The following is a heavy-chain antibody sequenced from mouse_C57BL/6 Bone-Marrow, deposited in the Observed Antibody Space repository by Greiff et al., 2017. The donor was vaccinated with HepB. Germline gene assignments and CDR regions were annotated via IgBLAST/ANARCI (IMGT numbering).Heavy chain of an antibody. J-gene: IGHJ1*03. CDR1: GYSFTDYN. Sequence: EVKLMESGPELVKPGASVKISCKASGYSFTDYNMNWVKQSNGKSLEWIGVINPNYGTTSYNQKFKGKATLTVDQSSSTAYMQLNSLTSEDSAVYYCARSYYSPWYFDVWGTGTTVTVSS. CDR3: ARSYYSPWYFDV. V-gene: IGHV1-39*01. D-gene: IGHD2-12*01. CDR2: INPNYGTT.